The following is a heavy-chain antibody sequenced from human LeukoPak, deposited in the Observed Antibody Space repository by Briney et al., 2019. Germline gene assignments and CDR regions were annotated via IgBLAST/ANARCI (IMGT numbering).Heavy chain of an antibody. J-gene: IGHJ5*01. V-gene: IGHV4-59*08. D-gene: IGHD2-8*01. CDR1: GDSTSNFY. Sequence: SETLSLTCSVSGDSTSNFYWNWIRQPPGKRLEWIGNIHYSGSSNYNPSLQSRVTMSIDTSRNQLFLKLTSVTAADTAVYYCALAPNSNWFDFWGQGTLVTVSS. CDR2: IHYSGSS. CDR3: ALAPNSNWFDF.